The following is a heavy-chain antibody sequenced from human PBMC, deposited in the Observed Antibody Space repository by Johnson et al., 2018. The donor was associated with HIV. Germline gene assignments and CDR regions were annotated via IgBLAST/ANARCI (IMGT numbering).Heavy chain of an antibody. CDR2: ISYDGSNK. V-gene: IGHV3-30*19. J-gene: IGHJ3*02. CDR1: GFTFSSYG. D-gene: IGHD2-2*01. Sequence: VQLVESGGGVVQPGRYLRLSCAASGFTFSSYGMHWVRQAPGKGLEWVAVISYDGSNKYYADSVKGRFTISRDNSKNTLYMQMNSRRAEDTAVYDCARGGSSTSLDAFDIWGQGTMVTVSS. CDR3: ARGGSSTSLDAFDI.